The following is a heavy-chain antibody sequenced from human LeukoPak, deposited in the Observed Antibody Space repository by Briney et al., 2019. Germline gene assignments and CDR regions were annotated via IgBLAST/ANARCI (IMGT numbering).Heavy chain of an antibody. J-gene: IGHJ4*02. CDR3: ARGSHIIFDY. V-gene: IGHV6-1*01. Sequence: SQTLSLTCAISGDSLSNNNVAWNWIRQSPSRGLEWLGRTYYRPKFNTDYAVSVKSRIAINSDTSKNQFSLQLNSVTPEDTGVYYCARGSHIIFDYWGQGTLVTVSS. CDR1: GDSLSNNNVA. D-gene: IGHD3-10*01. CDR2: TYYRPKFNT.